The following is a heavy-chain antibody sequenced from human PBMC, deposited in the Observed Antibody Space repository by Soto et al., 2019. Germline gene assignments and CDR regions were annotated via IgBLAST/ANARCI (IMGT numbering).Heavy chain of an antibody. CDR3: ARGRHYDFWSGYPKNNYYYYYGMDV. V-gene: IGHV3-33*01. CDR2: IWYDGSNK. J-gene: IGHJ6*02. Sequence: PGGSLRLSCAASGFTFSSYGMHWVRQAPGKGLEWVAVIWYDGSNKYYADSVKGRFTISRDNSKNTLYLQMNSLRAEDTAVYYCARGRHYDFWSGYPKNNYYYYYGMDVWGQGTTVTVSS. D-gene: IGHD3-3*01. CDR1: GFTFSSYG.